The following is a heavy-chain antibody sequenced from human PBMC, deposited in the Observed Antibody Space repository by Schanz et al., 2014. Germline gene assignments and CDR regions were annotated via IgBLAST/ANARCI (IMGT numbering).Heavy chain of an antibody. J-gene: IGHJ4*02. CDR1: GYAFPTYG. D-gene: IGHD3-10*01. CDR3: ERALGGKQPSGDLEY. V-gene: IGHV1-2*02. Sequence: SEAEMKKPVASVRVPCKVSGYAFPTYGISWVRQAPGQVLEWMGWINPNSGTTNNAQKCKGGGAMTRETSSRTAYMELSRMKSDETAGYYSERALGGKQPSGDLEYWCQGSLDDVSS. CDR2: INPNSGTT.